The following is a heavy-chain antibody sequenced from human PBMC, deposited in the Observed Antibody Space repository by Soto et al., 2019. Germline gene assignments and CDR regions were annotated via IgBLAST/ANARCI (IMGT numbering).Heavy chain of an antibody. Sequence: EVQLLESGGGLVQPGGSLRLSCAASGFTFSSYAMSWVRQAPGKGLEWVSAISGSGGSAYYADSVKGRFTISRGNSKNTLYLQMNSLRAEDTAVYYCAKDSTAYSSSYDFDYWGQGTLVTVSS. D-gene: IGHD6-6*01. J-gene: IGHJ4*02. CDR2: ISGSGGSA. CDR1: GFTFSSYA. V-gene: IGHV3-23*01. CDR3: AKDSTAYSSSYDFDY.